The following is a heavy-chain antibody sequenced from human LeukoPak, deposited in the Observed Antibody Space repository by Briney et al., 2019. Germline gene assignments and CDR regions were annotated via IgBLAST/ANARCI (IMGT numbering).Heavy chain of an antibody. CDR1: GYSFIDYA. J-gene: IGHJ1*01. CDR2: ISTYNGNR. Sequence: ASVKVSCKTSGYSFIDYAVSWVRQAPGQGLEWMGWISTYNGNRNYSQSLQGRVTMTADRSTNTVYMELGPLRADDTAVYYCARDRPEYFQHWGQGTLVTVSS. CDR3: ARDRPEYFQH. V-gene: IGHV1-18*01.